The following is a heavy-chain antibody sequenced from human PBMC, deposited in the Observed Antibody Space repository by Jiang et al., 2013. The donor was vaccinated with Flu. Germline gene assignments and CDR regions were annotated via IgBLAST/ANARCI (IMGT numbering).Heavy chain of an antibody. CDR2: AYYRSRWYN. V-gene: IGHV6-1*01. D-gene: IGHD2-21*01. CDR1: GDSLSNSSAA. CDR3: AWVSYYYGMDV. Sequence: QTLSLTCAISGDSLSNSSAAWIWIRQSPSRGLEWLGRAYYRSRWYNDYAVSVKSRITINPDTSKNQLSLHLNSVTPEDTAIYYCAWVSYYYGMDVWGQGTTVTVSS. J-gene: IGHJ6*02.